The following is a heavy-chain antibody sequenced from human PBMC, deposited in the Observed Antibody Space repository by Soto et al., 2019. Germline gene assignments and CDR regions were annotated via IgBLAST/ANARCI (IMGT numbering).Heavy chain of an antibody. Sequence: GGSLSLSCAASGFTFSTYTVNWVRQAPGKGLEWVSGIGCCSGSGTYYADFVKGRFTMTTDTSTSTAYMELRSLRSDDTAVYYCASGIAVAGFDYWGQGTLVTVSS. CDR3: ASGIAVAGFDY. J-gene: IGHJ4*02. V-gene: IGHV3-23*01. CDR1: GFTFSTYT. CDR2: IGCCSGSGT. D-gene: IGHD6-19*01.